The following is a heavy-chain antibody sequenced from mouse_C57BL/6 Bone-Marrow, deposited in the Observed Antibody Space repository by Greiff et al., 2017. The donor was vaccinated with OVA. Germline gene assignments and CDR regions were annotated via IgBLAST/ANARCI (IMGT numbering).Heavy chain of an antibody. J-gene: IGHJ3*01. V-gene: IGHV2-2*01. D-gene: IGHD1-1*01. CDR3: ARKGYYGSSWFAY. CDR1: GFSLTSYG. CDR2: IWSGGST. Sequence: QLQLKESGPGLVQPSQSLSITCTVSGFSLTSYGVHWVRQSPGKGLEWLGVIWSGGSTDYNAAFISRLSISKDNSKSQVFFKMNSLQADDTAIYYCARKGYYGSSWFAYWGQGTLVTVSA.